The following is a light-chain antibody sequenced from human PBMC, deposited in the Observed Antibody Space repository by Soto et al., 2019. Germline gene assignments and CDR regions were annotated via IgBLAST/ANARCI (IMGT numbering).Light chain of an antibody. Sequence: DIQMTQSPSSLSASVGDRVTITCQASQDISNYLNWYQQKPGKAPKLLIYDASNLETGVPSRFSGSGSGTDFTFTISSLQPEDIATYYCQQYSRSSTFGQGTKVDIK. CDR3: QQYSRSST. V-gene: IGKV1-33*01. J-gene: IGKJ1*01. CDR1: QDISNY. CDR2: DAS.